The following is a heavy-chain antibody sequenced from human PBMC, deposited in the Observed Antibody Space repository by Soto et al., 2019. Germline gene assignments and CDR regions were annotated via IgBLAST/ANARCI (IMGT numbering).Heavy chain of an antibody. D-gene: IGHD6-13*01. V-gene: IGHV1-3*01. CDR2: INAGNGNT. CDR3: ARNVYDSSSWYGSFDY. Sequence: GTSVKLSCEACGDSFTSYAMHCVRQAPKQRLEWMGWINAGNGNTKYSQKFQGRVTITRDTSASTAYMELSSLRSEDTAVYYCARNVYDSSSWYGSFDYWGQGTLVTSPQ. J-gene: IGHJ4*02. CDR1: GDSFTSYA.